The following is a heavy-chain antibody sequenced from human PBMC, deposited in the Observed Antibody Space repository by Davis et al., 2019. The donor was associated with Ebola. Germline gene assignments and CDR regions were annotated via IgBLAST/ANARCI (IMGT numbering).Heavy chain of an antibody. CDR3: ARLLIAGSYYFDY. V-gene: IGHV3-30*03. CDR2: ISYDGSNK. J-gene: IGHJ4*02. D-gene: IGHD3-10*01. CDR1: GFTFSSYG. Sequence: GESLKISCAASGFTFSSYGMHWVRQAPGKGLEWVAVISYDGSNKYYADSVKGRFTISRDNSKNTLYLQMNSLRAEDTAVYYCARLLIAGSYYFDYWGQGTLVTVSS.